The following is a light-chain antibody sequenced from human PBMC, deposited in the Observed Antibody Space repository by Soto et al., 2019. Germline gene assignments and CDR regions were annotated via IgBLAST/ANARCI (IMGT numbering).Light chain of an antibody. V-gene: IGKV3-15*01. CDR2: GAS. J-gene: IGKJ1*01. CDR3: QQYNNWPPWT. CDR1: QSVSSN. Sequence: EIGMTQFPATLSVSPGERATLSCRASQSVSSNLAWYQQKPGQAPRLLIYGASTRATGIPARFSGSGSGTEFTLTISSLQSEDFAVYYCQQYNNWPPWTVGQGTKVDIK.